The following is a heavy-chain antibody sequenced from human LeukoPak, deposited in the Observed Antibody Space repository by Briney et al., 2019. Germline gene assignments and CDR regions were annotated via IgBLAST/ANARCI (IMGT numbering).Heavy chain of an antibody. J-gene: IGHJ4*02. CDR3: ARQYSGSYYRFDY. CDR2: INPNSGGT. CDR1: GYTFTVYY. Sequence: ASVKVSCKASGYTFTVYYMHWVRQAPGQGLEWMGWINPNSGGTNYAQKFQGRVTMTRDTSISTAYMELSRLRSDDTAVYYCARQYSGSYYRFDYWGQGTLVTVSS. D-gene: IGHD1-26*01. V-gene: IGHV1-2*02.